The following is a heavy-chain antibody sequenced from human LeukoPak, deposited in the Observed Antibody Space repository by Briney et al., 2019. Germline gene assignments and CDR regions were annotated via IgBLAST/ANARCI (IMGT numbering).Heavy chain of an antibody. Sequence: PSETLSHTCTVSGGSISSYYWNWIRQPAGKGLEWIGRIYTSGSTNYNPSLKSRVTMSVDTSKNQFSLKLSSVKSAATGVYYWARAVGDTAMITVWGQGTLVTVSS. CDR2: IYTSGST. CDR3: ARAVGDTAMITV. J-gene: IGHJ4*02. V-gene: IGHV4-4*07. CDR1: GGSISSYY. D-gene: IGHD5-18*01.